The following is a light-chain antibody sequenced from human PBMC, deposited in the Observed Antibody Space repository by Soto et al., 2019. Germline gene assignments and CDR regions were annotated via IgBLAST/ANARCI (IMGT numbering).Light chain of an antibody. Sequence: DIVMTQSPATLSVSPGETASLSCRANREVSSNVVWYHHKSGQSPRVLVYGAAIRATGVPDRFSGSGSGTEFVLTISGLQADDLAVYYCHQYRRWPSWTFGRGTKVEMK. CDR2: GAA. CDR1: REVSSN. V-gene: IGKV3-15*01. CDR3: HQYRRWPSWT. J-gene: IGKJ1*01.